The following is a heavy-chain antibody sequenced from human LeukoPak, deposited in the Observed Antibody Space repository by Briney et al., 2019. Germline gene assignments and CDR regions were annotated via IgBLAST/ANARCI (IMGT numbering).Heavy chain of an antibody. CDR1: GGSISSGGYY. Sequence: SETLSLTCTVSGGSISSGGYYWSWIRQHPGKGLEWIGYIYYSGSTYYNPSLKSRVTISVDTSKNQFSLKLSSVTAADTAVYYCARDSGGHFDYWGQGTLVTVSS. V-gene: IGHV4-31*03. CDR2: IYYSGST. J-gene: IGHJ4*02. D-gene: IGHD2-15*01. CDR3: ARDSGGHFDY.